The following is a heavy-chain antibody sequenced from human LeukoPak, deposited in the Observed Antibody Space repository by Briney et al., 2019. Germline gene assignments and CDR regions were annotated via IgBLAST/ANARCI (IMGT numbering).Heavy chain of an antibody. CDR1: GFTFIDHW. CDR2: INTDGTTT. V-gene: IGHV3-74*01. J-gene: IGHJ4*02. D-gene: IGHD3-16*01. Sequence: GGSLRLSCAASGFTFIDHWMYWVRQAPGKGLVSVSHINTDGTTTNYADSVKGRFTISRDNAKNTLYLQMNSLRAEDTAVYYCVRALGDYWGQGTLVTVSS. CDR3: VRALGDY.